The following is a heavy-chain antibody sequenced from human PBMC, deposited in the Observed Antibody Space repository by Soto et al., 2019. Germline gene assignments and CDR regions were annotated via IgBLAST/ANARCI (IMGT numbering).Heavy chain of an antibody. Sequence: GASVKVSCKASGYTFTSYYMHWVRQAPGQGLEWMGIINPSGGSTSYAQKFQGRVTMTRDTSTSTVYMELSSLRSEDTAVYYCARDGDDYGGNSYSWFDPWGQGTLVTVSS. CDR3: ARDGDDYGGNSYSWFDP. V-gene: IGHV1-46*01. J-gene: IGHJ5*02. CDR2: INPSGGST. D-gene: IGHD4-17*01. CDR1: GYTFTSYY.